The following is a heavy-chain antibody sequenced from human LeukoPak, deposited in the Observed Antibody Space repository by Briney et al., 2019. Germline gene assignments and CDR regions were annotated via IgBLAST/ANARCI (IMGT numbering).Heavy chain of an antibody. D-gene: IGHD3-3*01. CDR3: ARARESIFGVVPFDY. Sequence: SETLSLTCTVSGGSISSYYWSWIRQPPGKGLEWIGYIYYSGSTNYNPSLKSRVTISVDTSKNQFPLKLSSVTAADTAVYYCARARESIFGVVPFDYWGQGTLVTVSS. V-gene: IGHV4-59*01. J-gene: IGHJ4*02. CDR2: IYYSGST. CDR1: GGSISSYY.